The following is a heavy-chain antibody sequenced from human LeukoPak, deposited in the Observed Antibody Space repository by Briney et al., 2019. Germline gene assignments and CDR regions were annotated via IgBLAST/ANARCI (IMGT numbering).Heavy chain of an antibody. J-gene: IGHJ4*02. CDR3: ARGYGSSGWVPDY. V-gene: IGHV3-21*01. Sequence: KTGGSLRLSCAASGFTSSSYSMNWVRQAPGKGLEWVSSISSSSSYIYYADSVKGRFTISRDNAKNSLYLQMNSLRAEDTAVYYCARGYGSSGWVPDYWGQGTLVTVSS. CDR1: GFTSSSYS. D-gene: IGHD6-19*01. CDR2: ISSSSSYI.